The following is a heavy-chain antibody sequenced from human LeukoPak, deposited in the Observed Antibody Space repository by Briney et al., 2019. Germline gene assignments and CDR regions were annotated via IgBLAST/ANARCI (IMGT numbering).Heavy chain of an antibody. V-gene: IGHV4-30-2*01. CDR3: ARERSSVFDY. J-gene: IGHJ4*02. D-gene: IGHD6-13*01. Sequence: PSQTLSLTCAVSGGSISSGGYSWSWIRQPPGKGLEWIGYIHHSGSTYYNPSLKSRVTISVDRSKNQFSLKLSSVTAADTAVYYCARERSSVFDYWGQGTLVTVSS. CDR1: GGSISSGGYS. CDR2: IHHSGST.